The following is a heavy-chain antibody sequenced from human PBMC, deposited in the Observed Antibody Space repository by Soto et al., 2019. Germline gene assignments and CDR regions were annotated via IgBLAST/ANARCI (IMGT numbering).Heavy chain of an antibody. V-gene: IGHV2-5*02. J-gene: IGHJ4*02. Sequence: QITLKESGPTLVKPTQTLTLTCTFSGFSRSTSGVGVGWIRQPPGKALEWLALIYWDDAKRYSPSLKSRLTITKDTSKKQVVLTMTNMDPVDTATYYCAHSPGVWGSYRYFDYWGQGTLVTVSS. D-gene: IGHD3-16*02. CDR3: AHSPGVWGSYRYFDY. CDR1: GFSRSTSGVG. CDR2: IYWDDAK.